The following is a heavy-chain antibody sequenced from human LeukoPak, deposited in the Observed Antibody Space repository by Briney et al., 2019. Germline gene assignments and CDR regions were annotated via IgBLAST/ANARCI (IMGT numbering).Heavy chain of an antibody. D-gene: IGHD5-18*01. CDR2: IYYSGTV. Sequence: SETLSLTCTVSGGSISGYYWSWIRQPPGNGLEWIGNIYYSGTVNYSPSLKSRVTISVATSNNQFSLNLLFVTAADSAVYYCARGWDTGYGYYGMDVWGQGTTVTVSS. CDR3: ARGWDTGYGYYGMDV. CDR1: GGSISGYY. V-gene: IGHV4-59*01. J-gene: IGHJ6*02.